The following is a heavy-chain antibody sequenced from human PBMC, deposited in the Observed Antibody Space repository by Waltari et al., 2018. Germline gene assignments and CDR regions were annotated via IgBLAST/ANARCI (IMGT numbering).Heavy chain of an antibody. J-gene: IGHJ6*02. V-gene: IGHV3-30-3*01. Sequence: QVQLVESGGGVVQPGRSLRLSCAASGFTFSSYAMHWVRQAPGKGLEWVAVISYDGSNKYYADSVKGRFTISRDNSKNTLYLQMNSLRAEDTAVYYCARDYYGSGGRGMDVWGQGTTVTVSS. CDR3: ARDYYGSGGRGMDV. CDR1: GFTFSSYA. CDR2: ISYDGSNK. D-gene: IGHD3-10*01.